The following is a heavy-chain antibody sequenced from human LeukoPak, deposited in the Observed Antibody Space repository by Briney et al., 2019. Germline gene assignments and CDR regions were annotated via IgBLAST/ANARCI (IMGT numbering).Heavy chain of an antibody. CDR3: AKDPGYCSSTSCYKGEIDY. J-gene: IGHJ4*02. D-gene: IGHD2-2*02. CDR1: GFTFSSYA. CDR2: ISGSGGST. V-gene: IGHV3-23*01. Sequence: PGGSLRLSCAASGFTFSSYAMSWVRQAPGKGLEWVSAISGSGGSTYYADSVKGRFTISRDNSKNTLYLQMNSLRAEDTAVYYCAKDPGYCSSTSCYKGEIDYWGQGTLVTVSS.